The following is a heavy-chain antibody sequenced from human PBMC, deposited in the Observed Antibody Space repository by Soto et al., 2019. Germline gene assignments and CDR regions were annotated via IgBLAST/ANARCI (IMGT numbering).Heavy chain of an antibody. J-gene: IGHJ4*02. CDR3: ARGNRPPTYYFAY. Sequence: GESLKICCKASGYSFASYWIGWVRQMPGKGLEWMGIMYPGDSDTRYSPSFRGQVTISADKSISTAYLQWNSLKASDTAIYYCARGNRPPTYYFAYWGQGTLVTVSS. CDR2: MYPGDSDT. V-gene: IGHV5-51*01. D-gene: IGHD3-10*01. CDR1: GYSFASYW.